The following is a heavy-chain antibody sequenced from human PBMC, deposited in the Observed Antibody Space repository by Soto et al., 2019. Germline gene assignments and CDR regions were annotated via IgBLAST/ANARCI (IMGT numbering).Heavy chain of an antibody. CDR1: GFTFSIYS. CDR3: LRGSNKWALYFDY. CDR2: ISSSSRSI. V-gene: IGHV3-48*04. D-gene: IGHD2-8*01. Sequence: GGSLRLSCAASGFTFSIYSMNWVRQAPGKGLECILYISSSSRSIYYADSVKGRFTISRDNSKNTLYLQMNSLRAEDTAVYYCLRGSNKWALYFDYCGQESLVTVSA. J-gene: IGHJ4*02.